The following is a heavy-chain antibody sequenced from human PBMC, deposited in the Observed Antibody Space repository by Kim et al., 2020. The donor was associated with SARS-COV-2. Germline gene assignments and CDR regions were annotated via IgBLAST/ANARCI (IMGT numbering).Heavy chain of an antibody. Sequence: GGSLRLSCAASGFTFSSYWMSWVRQAPGKGLEWVANIKQDGSEKYYVDSVKGRFTISRDNAKNSLYLQMNSLRAEDTAVYYCARDYPTRWGDYAGTFDYWGQGTLVTVSS. CDR2: IKQDGSEK. CDR1: GFTFSSYW. CDR3: ARDYPTRWGDYAGTFDY. V-gene: IGHV3-7*03. J-gene: IGHJ4*02. D-gene: IGHD4-17*01.